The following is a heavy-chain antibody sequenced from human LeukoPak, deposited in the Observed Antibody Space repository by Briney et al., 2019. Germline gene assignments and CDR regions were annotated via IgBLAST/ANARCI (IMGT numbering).Heavy chain of an antibody. CDR2: FDPEDGET. CDR3: ATQAFSLGSGVYFSKTPF. J-gene: IGHJ4*02. CDR1: GYTLTELS. Sequence: ASVKVSCKVSGYTLTELSMHWVRQAPGKGLEWMGGFDPEDGETIYAQKFQGRVTMTEDTSTDTAYMELSSLRSADTAVYYCATQAFSLGSGVYFSKTPFGGRGPLVT. D-gene: IGHD3-10*01. V-gene: IGHV1-24*01.